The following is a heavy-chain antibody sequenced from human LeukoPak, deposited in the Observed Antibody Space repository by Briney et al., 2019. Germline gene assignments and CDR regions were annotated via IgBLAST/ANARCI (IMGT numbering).Heavy chain of an antibody. Sequence: GGSLRLSCAASGFTFSSYSMSWIRQAPGKGLEWVSYISSSGSTIYYADSVKGRFTISRDNAKNSLYLQMNSLRSEDAAVYYCARDSGYGSGNYRNTNFDYWGQGTLVTVSS. CDR2: ISSSGSTI. D-gene: IGHD3-10*01. V-gene: IGHV3-48*04. CDR1: GFTFSSYS. CDR3: ARDSGYGSGNYRNTNFDY. J-gene: IGHJ4*02.